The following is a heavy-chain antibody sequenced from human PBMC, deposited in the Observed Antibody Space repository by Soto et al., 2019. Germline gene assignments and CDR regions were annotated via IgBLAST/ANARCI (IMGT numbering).Heavy chain of an antibody. CDR3: AAAPSDFRAFDI. V-gene: IGHV1-58*01. Sequence: ASVKVSCKASGFTFTSSAVQWVRQARGQRLEWIGWIAVGSGNTNYAQKFQERVTITRDMSTSTAYMELSSLRSEDTAVYYCAAAPSDFRAFDIWGQGTMVTVSS. J-gene: IGHJ3*02. CDR2: IAVGSGNT. D-gene: IGHD3-3*01. CDR1: GFTFTSSA.